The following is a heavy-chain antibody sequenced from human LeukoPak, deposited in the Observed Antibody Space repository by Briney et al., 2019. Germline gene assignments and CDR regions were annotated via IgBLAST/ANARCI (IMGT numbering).Heavy chain of an antibody. J-gene: IGHJ5*02. Sequence: SETLSLTCTVSGGSISSYYWSWIRQPPGKGLEWIGYIYYSGSTNYNPSLKSRVTISVDTSKNQFSLKLSSVTAAVTAVYYCARVRFRYYYDSSGLGPFDPWGQGTLVTVSS. CDR2: IYYSGST. D-gene: IGHD3-22*01. V-gene: IGHV4-59*01. CDR3: ARVRFRYYYDSSGLGPFDP. CDR1: GGSISSYY.